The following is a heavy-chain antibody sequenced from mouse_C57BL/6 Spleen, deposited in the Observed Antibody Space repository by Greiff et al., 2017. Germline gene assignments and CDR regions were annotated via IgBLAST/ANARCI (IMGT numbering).Heavy chain of an antibody. CDR3: ARGGTTVVAFYYFDY. D-gene: IGHD1-1*01. CDR2: INPNYGTT. CDR1: GYSFTDYN. V-gene: IGHV1-39*01. Sequence: VQLQQSGPELVKPGASVKISCKASGYSFTDYNMNWVKQSNGKSLEWIGVINPNYGTTSYNQKFKGKATLTVDQSSSTAYMQLNSLTSEDSAGYECARGGTTVVAFYYFDYWGQGTTLTVSS. J-gene: IGHJ2*01.